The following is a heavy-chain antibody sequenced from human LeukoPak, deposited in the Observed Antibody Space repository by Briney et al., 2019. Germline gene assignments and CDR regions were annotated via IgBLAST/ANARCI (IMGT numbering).Heavy chain of an antibody. CDR1: GGSISGYY. V-gene: IGHV4-4*07. CDR2: IYTSEST. Sequence: SSETLSLTCTVSGGSISGYYWSWIRQPAGKGLEWIGRIYTSESTNYNPSLKSRVTMSVDTSKNPFSLKMSSVTAADTAVYYCARGPKSSGYYSVDYWGQGTLVTVSS. J-gene: IGHJ4*02. CDR3: ARGPKSSGYYSVDY. D-gene: IGHD3-22*01.